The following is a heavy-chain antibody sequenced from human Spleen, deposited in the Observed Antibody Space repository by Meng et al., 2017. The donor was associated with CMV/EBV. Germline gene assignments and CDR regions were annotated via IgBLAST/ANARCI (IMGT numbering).Heavy chain of an antibody. V-gene: IGHV3-23*01. CDR1: GFTFDDYA. Sequence: GGSLRLSCAASGFTFDDYAMHWVRQAPGKGLEWVAAISGSGSRTYYADSVKGRFTISRDNSKSTLYLQMNSLRAEDTAVYYCTRDLEIVVVINDYWGQGTLVTVSS. CDR2: ISGSGSRT. D-gene: IGHD3-22*01. CDR3: TRDLEIVVVINDY. J-gene: IGHJ4*02.